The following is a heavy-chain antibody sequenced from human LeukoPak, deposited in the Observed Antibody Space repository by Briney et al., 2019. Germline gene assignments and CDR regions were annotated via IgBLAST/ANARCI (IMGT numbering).Heavy chain of an antibody. CDR1: GFTFSDYY. CDR3: AKRSNSYYFFDY. CDR2: ISGSGAKM. D-gene: IGHD2/OR15-2a*01. Sequence: PGGSLRLSCAASGFTFSDYYMSWIRQAPGKGLEWVSYISGSGAKMYYADSVKGRFTTSRDNAKNSLYLQMNTLRAEDTAIYYCAKRSNSYYFFDYWGQGTLVTVSS. J-gene: IGHJ4*02. V-gene: IGHV3-11*01.